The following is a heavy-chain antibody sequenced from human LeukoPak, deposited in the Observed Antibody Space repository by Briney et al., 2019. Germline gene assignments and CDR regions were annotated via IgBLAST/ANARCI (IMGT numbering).Heavy chain of an antibody. CDR2: ISGRGDGT. V-gene: IGHV3-23*01. CDR1: GFTFSTYA. Sequence: GGSLRLSCAASGFTFSTYAISWVRQAPGKGLEWVSGISGRGDGTYYAGSVKGRFTIARDNSKNTVYLQMNSLRVEDTGVYYCAKGSSSFFYDGNAYYDLTFDYWGQGTLVTVSS. J-gene: IGHJ4*02. CDR3: AKGSSSFFYDGNAYYDLTFDY. D-gene: IGHD3-22*01.